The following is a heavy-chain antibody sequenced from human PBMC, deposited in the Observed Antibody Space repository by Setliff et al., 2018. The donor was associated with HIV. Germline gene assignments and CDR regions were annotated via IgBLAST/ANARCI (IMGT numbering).Heavy chain of an antibody. CDR1: GLNFIDAW. CDR3: ARDQLRIPERWDFDF. Sequence: GGSLRLSCTVSGLNFIDAWMSWVRQAPGKGLEWVGRIKGKSAGGTSDYGAPVKGRFTISRDDSKNTLYLQMNSLRVEDTAVYYCARDQLRIPERWDFDFWGQGTLVTVSS. V-gene: IGHV3-15*01. CDR2: IKGKSAGGTS. D-gene: IGHD2-2*01. J-gene: IGHJ4*02.